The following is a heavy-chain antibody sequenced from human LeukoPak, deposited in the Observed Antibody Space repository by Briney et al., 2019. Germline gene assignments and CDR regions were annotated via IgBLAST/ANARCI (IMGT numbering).Heavy chain of an antibody. V-gene: IGHV3-48*01. CDR2: ISSDGNTI. Sequence: TGGSLRLSCAASGFTFSDYSMNWVRQAPGKGLHWVSFISSDGNTIFYADSVKGRFTISRDNAKNSLYLQMNSLRAEDTAVYYRSRHTSSWHAMDVWGQGTTVTVSS. CDR3: SRHTSSWHAMDV. D-gene: IGHD6-13*01. CDR1: GFTFSDYS. J-gene: IGHJ6*02.